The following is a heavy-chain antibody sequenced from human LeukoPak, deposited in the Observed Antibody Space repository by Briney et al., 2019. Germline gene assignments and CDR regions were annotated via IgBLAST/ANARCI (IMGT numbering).Heavy chain of an antibody. J-gene: IGHJ5*02. D-gene: IGHD1-14*01. V-gene: IGHV3-23*01. CDR3: AKGSGINHYHWIDP. CDR2: ISGGGGST. CDR1: GFGFSTYE. Sequence: PGGSLRLSCAASGFGFSTYEMNWVRQAPGKGLEWVSGISGGGGSTYYADSVKGRFTISRDNSKNTLYLQMDSLRAEDTALYYCAKGSGINHYHWIDPWGQGTLVTVSS.